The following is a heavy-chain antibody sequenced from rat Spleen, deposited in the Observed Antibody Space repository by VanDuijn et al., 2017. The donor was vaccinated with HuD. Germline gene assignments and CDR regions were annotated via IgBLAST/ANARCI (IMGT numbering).Heavy chain of an antibody. Sequence: EVQLVESGGDLVQPGRSLKLSCAASGFTFSNYGMNWIRQAPTKGLEWVASISPSGGSTHYRDSVKGRFTISRDNVKSTLYLQVDSLGSEDTATYYCARHGGRRAPNGYFDHWGQGVMVTVSS. CDR1: GFTFSNYG. J-gene: IGHJ2*01. CDR2: ISPSGGST. V-gene: IGHV5-19*01. CDR3: ARHGGRRAPNGYFDH. D-gene: IGHD3-4*01.